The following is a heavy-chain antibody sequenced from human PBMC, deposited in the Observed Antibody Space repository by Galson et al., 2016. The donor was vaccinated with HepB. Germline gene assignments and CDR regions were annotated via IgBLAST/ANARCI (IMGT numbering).Heavy chain of an antibody. D-gene: IGHD3-22*01. CDR3: GRSLYDSSVYPSDY. Sequence: ETLSLTCTVSGASINSCYWNWIRQSPGKGLEWIGYIYYSGGTNYNPSLKSRVTISVDRSKNQFSLKLSSVTAADTAVYYCGRSLYDSSVYPSDYWGQGTLVTVSS. CDR1: GASINSCY. J-gene: IGHJ4*02. V-gene: IGHV4-59*01. CDR2: IYYSGGT.